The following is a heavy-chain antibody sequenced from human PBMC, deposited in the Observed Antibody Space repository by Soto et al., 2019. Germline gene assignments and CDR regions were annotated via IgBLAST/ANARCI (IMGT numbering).Heavy chain of an antibody. CDR1: GGSISSYY. Sequence: PSETLSLTCTVSGGSISSYYWSWIRQPPGKGLEWIGYIYYSGSTNYNPSLKSRVNISVDTSKNQFSLKLSSVTAADTAVYYCASLLSGYCGGDCPPGAFDIWGQGTMVTVSS. D-gene: IGHD2-21*02. V-gene: IGHV4-59*01. CDR3: ASLLSGYCGGDCPPGAFDI. J-gene: IGHJ3*02. CDR2: IYYSGST.